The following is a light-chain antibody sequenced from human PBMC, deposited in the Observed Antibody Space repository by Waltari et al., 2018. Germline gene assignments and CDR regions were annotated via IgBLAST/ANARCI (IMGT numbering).Light chain of an antibody. CDR2: ATS. V-gene: IGKV1-39*01. CDR3: QQSYTTPWT. Sequence: DIQMTQSPSSLSASVGDRVTITCRASQSIDTYLNWYQVNPGQAPKLLIYATSGLQNGVPSRFSGSGSGTDFTLTITSLQPEDFATFYCQQSYTTPWTFGQGTKVEIK. J-gene: IGKJ1*01. CDR1: QSIDTY.